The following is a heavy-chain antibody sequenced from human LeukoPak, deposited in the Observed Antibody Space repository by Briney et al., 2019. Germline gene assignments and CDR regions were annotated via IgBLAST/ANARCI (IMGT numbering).Heavy chain of an antibody. D-gene: IGHD3-9*01. CDR3: ARGDYDSCGGYYDY. Sequence: ASVKLSCKASGGTFSSYAISCVRQAPGQGLEWMGRIISIFGTANYAQKFQGRVTITTDESTNTSYMELSSLRSEDTAVYYCARGDYDSCGGYYDYWGQGTLVTVSS. J-gene: IGHJ4*02. CDR1: GGTFSSYA. CDR2: IISIFGTA. V-gene: IGHV1-69*05.